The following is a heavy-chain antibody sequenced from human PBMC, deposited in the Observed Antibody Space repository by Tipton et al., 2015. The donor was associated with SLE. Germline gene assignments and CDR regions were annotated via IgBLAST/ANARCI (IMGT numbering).Heavy chain of an antibody. Sequence: TLSLTCTVSGGSISSSSYYWGWIRQPPGKGLEWIGSIYYSGSTYYNPSLKSRVTMSVDTSKNQFSLKLSSVTAADTAVYYCARGHSSSARYFDYWGQGTLVTVSS. CDR2: IYYSGST. CDR1: GGSISSSSYY. CDR3: ARGHSSSARYFDY. V-gene: IGHV4-39*07. J-gene: IGHJ4*02. D-gene: IGHD6-6*01.